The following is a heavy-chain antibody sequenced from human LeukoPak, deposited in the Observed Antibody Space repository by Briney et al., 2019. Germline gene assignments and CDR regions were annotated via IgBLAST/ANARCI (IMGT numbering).Heavy chain of an antibody. D-gene: IGHD4-23*01. J-gene: IGHJ4*02. CDR3: WGYGGNSTLGRKPFDY. CDR1: GGTFSSYA. Sequence: GASVKVSCKASGGTFSSYAISWVRQAPGQGLEWMGGIIPIFGTANYAQKFQGRVTITADESTSTAYMELSSLRSEDTAVYYCWGYGGNSTLGRKPFDYWGQGTLVTVSS. V-gene: IGHV1-69*13. CDR2: IIPIFGTA.